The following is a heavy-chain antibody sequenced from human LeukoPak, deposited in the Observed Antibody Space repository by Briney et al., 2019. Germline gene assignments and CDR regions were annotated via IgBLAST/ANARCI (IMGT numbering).Heavy chain of an antibody. D-gene: IGHD3-9*01. CDR3: ARVVKDILCGSTRGLPDS. V-gene: IGHV4-34*01. Sequence: SETLSLTCAVYGGSFSGYYWSWIRQPPGKGLEWIGEINHSGSTNYNPSLKSRVTISVDTSKNQFSLKLISVTAADTAVYYCARVVKDILCGSTRGLPDSWGQGTLVTVSS. CDR2: INHSGST. J-gene: IGHJ4*02. CDR1: GGSFSGYY.